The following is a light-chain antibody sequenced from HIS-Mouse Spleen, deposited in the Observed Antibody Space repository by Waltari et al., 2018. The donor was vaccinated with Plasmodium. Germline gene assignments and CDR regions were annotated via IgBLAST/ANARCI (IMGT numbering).Light chain of an antibody. CDR2: EVS. CDR1: SSDVGGYNY. CDR3: SSYAGSNNLV. V-gene: IGLV2-8*01. J-gene: IGLJ2*01. Sequence: QSALTQPPSASGSPGQSVTISCTGTSSDVGGYNYVSMYQPHPGQAPKLMIYEVSKRPSGVPDRFSGSKSGNTASLTVSGLQAEDEADYYCSSYAGSNNLVFGGGTKLTVL.